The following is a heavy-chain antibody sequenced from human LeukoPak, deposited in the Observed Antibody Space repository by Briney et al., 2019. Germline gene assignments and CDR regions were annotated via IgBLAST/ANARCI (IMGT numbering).Heavy chain of an antibody. CDR3: AKDLRYHDAFDI. D-gene: IGHD2-2*01. CDR2: ISGSGGST. CDR1: GFTFSSRDW. V-gene: IGHV3-23*01. J-gene: IGHJ3*02. Sequence: GGSLRLSCVASGFTFSSRDWMTWVRQAPGKGLEWVSAISGSGGSTYYADSVKGRFTISRDNSKNTLYLQMNSLRAEDTAVYYCAKDLRYHDAFDIWGQGTMVTVSS.